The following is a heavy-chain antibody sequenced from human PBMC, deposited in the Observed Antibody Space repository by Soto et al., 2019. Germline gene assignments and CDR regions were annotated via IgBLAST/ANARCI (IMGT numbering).Heavy chain of an antibody. V-gene: IGHV3-9*01. CDR2: ISWNSGSI. CDR1: GFTFDDYA. D-gene: IGHD3-16*02. CDR3: AKDSIARYIVGFNWFDP. J-gene: IGHJ5*02. Sequence: GGSLRLSCAASGFTFDDYAMHWVRQAPGKGLEWVSGISWNSGSIGYADSVKGRFTISRDNAKNSLYLQMNSLRAEDTALYYCAKDSIARYIVGFNWFDPWGQGTLVTV.